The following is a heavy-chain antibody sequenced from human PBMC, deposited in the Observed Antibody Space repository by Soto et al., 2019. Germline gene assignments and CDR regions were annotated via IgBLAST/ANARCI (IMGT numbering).Heavy chain of an antibody. V-gene: IGHV1-69*13. D-gene: IGHD3-16*01. CDR3: ARARGNYYYYGMDV. CDR1: GGTFSSYA. CDR2: IIPIFGTA. J-gene: IGHJ6*02. Sequence: ASVKVSCKASGGTFSSYASSWVRQAPGQGLEWMGGIIPIFGTANYAQKFQGRVTITADESTSTAYMELSSLRSEDTAVYYCARARGNYYYYGMDVWGQGTTVTVSS.